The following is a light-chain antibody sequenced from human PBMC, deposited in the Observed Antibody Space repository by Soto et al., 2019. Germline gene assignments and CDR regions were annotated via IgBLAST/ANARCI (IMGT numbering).Light chain of an antibody. V-gene: IGKV3-15*01. Sequence: EIVMTQSAATLSVSPGERATLSCRASQSVSSDLAWYQQKPGQAPRLLMYGASTRATGVPARFSGSGSGTEFTLTISSLQSEDFAVYYCQQYNNWPPWTFGQGTKVDIK. J-gene: IGKJ1*01. CDR1: QSVSSD. CDR3: QQYNNWPPWT. CDR2: GAS.